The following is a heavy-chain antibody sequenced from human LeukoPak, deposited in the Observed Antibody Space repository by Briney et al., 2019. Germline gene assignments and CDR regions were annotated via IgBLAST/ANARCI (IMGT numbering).Heavy chain of an antibody. J-gene: IGHJ4*02. CDR3: ARGNYDSSGYYYSAFDY. V-gene: IGHV3-30-3*01. Sequence: GGSLRLSCAASGFTFSSYAMHWVRQAPGKGLEWVAVISYDGSNKYYADSVKGRFTISRDNSKNTLYLQMNSLRTEDTAVYYCARGNYDSSGYYYSAFDYWGQGTLVTVSS. CDR1: GFTFSSYA. CDR2: ISYDGSNK. D-gene: IGHD3-22*01.